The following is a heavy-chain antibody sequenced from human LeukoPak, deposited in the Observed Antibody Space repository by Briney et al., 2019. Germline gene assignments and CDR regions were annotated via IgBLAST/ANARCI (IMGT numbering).Heavy chain of an antibody. V-gene: IGHV3-9*01. D-gene: IGHD3-22*01. CDR1: GFTFDDYA. CDR2: ISWNSGSI. CDR3: ARGPYYYDSSGYYGRTAPNWFDP. J-gene: IGHJ5*02. Sequence: GGSLRLSCAASGFTFDDYAMHWVRQAPGKGLEWVSGISWNSGSIGYADSVKGRFTISRDNAKNSLYLQMNSLRAEDTAVYYCARGPYYYDSSGYYGRTAPNWFDPWGQGTLVTVSS.